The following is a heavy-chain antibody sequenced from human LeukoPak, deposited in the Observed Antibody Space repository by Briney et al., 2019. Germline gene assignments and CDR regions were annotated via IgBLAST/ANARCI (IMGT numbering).Heavy chain of an antibody. V-gene: IGHV4-34*01. J-gene: IGHJ6*02. CDR1: GGSFSGYY. Sequence: PSETLSLTCAVYGGSFSGYYWSWIRQPPGKGLEWIGEINHSGSTNYNPSLKSRVTISVDTSKNQFSLKLSSVTAADTAVYYCARGMMYYDILTGRGEYYYGMDVWAKGPRSPSP. D-gene: IGHD3-9*01. CDR3: ARGMMYYDILTGRGEYYYGMDV. CDR2: INHSGST.